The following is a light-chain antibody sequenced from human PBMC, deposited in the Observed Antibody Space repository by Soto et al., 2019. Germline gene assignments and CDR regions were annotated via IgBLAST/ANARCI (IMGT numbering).Light chain of an antibody. CDR1: SSNFGSNS. V-gene: IGLV1-51*02. CDR2: ETS. CDR3: ATWDRSLSIGV. J-gene: IGLJ1*01. Sequence: QSVLTQPPSVSATPGQKVTISCSGSSSNFGSNSVSWYQQLPGTAPKLLVYETSRRPSGIPDRFSGSKSGTSATLGITGLQTGDEADYYCATWDRSLSIGVFGTGTKVTVL.